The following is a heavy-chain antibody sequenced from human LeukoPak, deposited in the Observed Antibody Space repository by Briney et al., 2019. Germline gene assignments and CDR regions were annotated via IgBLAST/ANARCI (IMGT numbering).Heavy chain of an antibody. CDR2: IYYSGST. D-gene: IGHD1-1*01. CDR3: ARDLIRGTTGAFDP. Sequence: GSLRLSCAASGFTFSSYAMSWVRQAPGKGLEWIGSIYYSGSTYYNPSLKSRVTISVDTSKNQFSLKLSSVTAADTAVYYCARDLIRGTTGAFDPWGQGTLVTVSS. CDR1: GFTFSSYA. J-gene: IGHJ5*02. V-gene: IGHV4-39*07.